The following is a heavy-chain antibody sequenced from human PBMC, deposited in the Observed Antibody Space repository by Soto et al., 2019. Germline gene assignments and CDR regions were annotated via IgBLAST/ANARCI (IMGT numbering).Heavy chain of an antibody. V-gene: IGHV4-31*03. CDR2: MFYSGST. D-gene: IGHD5-12*01. J-gene: IGHJ4*02. CDR3: ARDNGYGHFDS. CDR1: GASISSGRSY. Sequence: PSETLSLTCTGSGASISSGRSYWSWIRQHPGKGLEWIGYMFYSGSTYHHPSLKSRVNISADTSKNQFSLRLTSVTPADTAVYYCARDNGYGHFDSWGQGTLVTVSS.